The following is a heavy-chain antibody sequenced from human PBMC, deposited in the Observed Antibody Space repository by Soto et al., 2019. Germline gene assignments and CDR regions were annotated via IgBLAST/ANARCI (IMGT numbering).Heavy chain of an antibody. CDR2: IYYSRST. V-gene: IGHV4-31*03. CDR1: GGSISSGGYY. D-gene: IGHD3-10*01. Sequence: QVQLQESGPGLVKPSQTLSLTCTVSGGSISSGGYYWSWIRQHPGKGLEWIGYIYYSRSTYYNPSLKSRVTISVDTSKNQFSLKLSSVTAADTAVYYCARGPSITMVRGEKYYFDYWGQGTLVTVSS. J-gene: IGHJ4*02. CDR3: ARGPSITMVRGEKYYFDY.